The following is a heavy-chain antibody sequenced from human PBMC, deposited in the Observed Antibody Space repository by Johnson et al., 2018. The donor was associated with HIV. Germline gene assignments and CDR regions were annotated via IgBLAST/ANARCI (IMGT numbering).Heavy chain of an antibody. Sequence: VQLVESGGGLVKPGGSLRLSCAASGFTFSSYAMHWVRRAPGKGLEWVAVISYDGSNKYYADSVKGRFTISSDNSENTLYLQMNSLRAEDPAVYYCASCGGDCRDAFDIWGQGTMVTVSS. CDR1: GFTFSSYA. D-gene: IGHD2-21*02. J-gene: IGHJ3*02. CDR2: ISYDGSNK. CDR3: ASCGGDCRDAFDI. V-gene: IGHV3-30-3*01.